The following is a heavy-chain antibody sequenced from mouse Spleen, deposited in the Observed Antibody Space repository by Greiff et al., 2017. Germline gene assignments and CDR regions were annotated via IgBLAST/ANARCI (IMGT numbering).Heavy chain of an antibody. V-gene: IGHV1-39*01. D-gene: IGHD2-2*01. CDR2: INPNYGTT. CDR1: GYSFTDYN. J-gene: IGHJ2*01. CDR3: ARCRGVTYYFDY. Sequence: VHVKQSGPELVKPGASVKISCKASGYSFTDYNMNWVKQSNGKSLEWIGVINPNYGTTSYNQKFKGKATLTVDQSSSTAYMQLNSLTSEDSAVYYCARCRGVTYYFDYWGQGTTLTVSS.